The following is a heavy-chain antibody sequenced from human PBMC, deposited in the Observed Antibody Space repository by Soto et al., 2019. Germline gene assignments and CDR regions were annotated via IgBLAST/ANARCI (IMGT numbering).Heavy chain of an antibody. CDR1: GFTFSSYA. Sequence: GGSLRLSCAASGFTFSSYAMSWVRQAPGKGLEWVSAISGSGGSTYYADSVKGRFTISRDNSKNTLYLQMNSLRAEDTAVYYCAKDEKVPPLSPYYGSDPSGGGFWFDPWGQGTLVTVSS. CDR2: ISGSGGST. CDR3: AKDEKVPPLSPYYGSDPSGGGFWFDP. J-gene: IGHJ5*02. V-gene: IGHV3-23*01. D-gene: IGHD3-10*01.